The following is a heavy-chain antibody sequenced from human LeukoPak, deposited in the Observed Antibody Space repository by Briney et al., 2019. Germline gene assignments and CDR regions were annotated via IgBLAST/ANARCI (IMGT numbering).Heavy chain of an antibody. J-gene: IGHJ4*02. CDR3: ARAGGYCSGGSCYSDY. D-gene: IGHD2-15*01. CDR1: GGTFSSHA. CDR2: IIPILGIA. V-gene: IGHV1-69*04. Sequence: SVKVSCKASGGTFSSHAISWVRQAPGQGLEWMGRIIPILGIANYAQKFQGRVTITVDKSTSTAYMELSSLRSEDTAVYYCARAGGYCSGGSCYSDYWGQGTLVTVSS.